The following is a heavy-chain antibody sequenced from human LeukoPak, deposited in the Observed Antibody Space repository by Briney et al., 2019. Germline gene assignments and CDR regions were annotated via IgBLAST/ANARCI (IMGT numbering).Heavy chain of an antibody. D-gene: IGHD3-10*01. CDR1: GFTFRNYV. V-gene: IGHV3-30-3*01. J-gene: IGHJ4*02. Sequence: GGSLGLSRAASGFTFRNYVIHWVRQAPGKGLEWVAVTSSDLNVKLYADSVKGRFTISRDNSRSTLYLQMNSLRPEDTAIYYCAREGYYGSGSPPSLYFDYWGQGTLVTVSS. CDR2: TSSDLNVK. CDR3: AREGYYGSGSPPSLYFDY.